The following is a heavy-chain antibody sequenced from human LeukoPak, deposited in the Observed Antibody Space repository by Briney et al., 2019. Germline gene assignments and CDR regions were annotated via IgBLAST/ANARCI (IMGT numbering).Heavy chain of an antibody. CDR3: GTSRTLDY. CDR1: GFTFSSFW. CDR2: MNIDGSEK. Sequence: PGGSLRLSCAASGFTFSSFWMGWVRQTPGKRLEWVANMNIDGSEKYYADSVKGRFSISRDNARNSVYLQMNSLRVDDTAVYYCGTSRTLDYWGQGTLVTVSS. J-gene: IGHJ4*02. V-gene: IGHV3-7*01. D-gene: IGHD1-7*01.